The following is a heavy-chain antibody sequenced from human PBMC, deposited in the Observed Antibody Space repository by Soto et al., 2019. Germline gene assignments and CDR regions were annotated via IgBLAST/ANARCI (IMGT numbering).Heavy chain of an antibody. CDR2: ISDEGSNK. Sequence: QVQLVESGGGVVQPGRSLRLSCAASGFTFSSYGMHWVRQAPGKGLEWVAVISDEGSNKYYADAVKGRFTISRDNSKNTLYLQMNSLRAEDTAVYYCAKAWGWGSGWYGAEWYFDLWGRGTLVTVSS. CDR1: GFTFSSYG. CDR3: AKAWGWGSGWYGAEWYFDL. J-gene: IGHJ2*01. V-gene: IGHV3-30*18. D-gene: IGHD6-19*01.